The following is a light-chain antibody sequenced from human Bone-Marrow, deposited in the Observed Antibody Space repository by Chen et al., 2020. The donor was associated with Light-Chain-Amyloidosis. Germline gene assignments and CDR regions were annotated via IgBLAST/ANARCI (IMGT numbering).Light chain of an antibody. CDR1: HSIGNY. Sequence: DIQMTQSPSSLSASLGDRVTITCRASHSIGNYLNWYQQRPGTAPKLLISSSSTLQFGPPSRFSGSGSGTAFTLNIGSLQPEDFGSYYCQQSYGPPFTFGPGTRVDFK. CDR3: QQSYGPPFT. V-gene: IGKV1-39*01. J-gene: IGKJ3*01. CDR2: SSS.